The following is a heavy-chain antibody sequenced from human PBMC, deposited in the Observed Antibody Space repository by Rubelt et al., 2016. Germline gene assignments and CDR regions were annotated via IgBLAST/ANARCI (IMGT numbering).Heavy chain of an antibody. J-gene: IGHJ4*02. Sequence: ESGGGLFQPGESLRLSCVASGFPFSSYWVHWDRQVPGKGLEWVSRLRSDGTLVNYADSVKGRFTISRDNSKNTLDLQMNSLTSEDTAVYYCAREAAGQDFDYWGQGTLVTVSS. D-gene: IGHD6-13*01. CDR2: LRSDGTLV. CDR3: AREAAGQDFDY. CDR1: GFPFSSYW. V-gene: IGHV3-74*01.